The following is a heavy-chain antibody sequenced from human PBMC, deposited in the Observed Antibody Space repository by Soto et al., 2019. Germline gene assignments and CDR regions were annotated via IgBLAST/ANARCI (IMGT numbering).Heavy chain of an antibody. CDR2: ITGSGGGT. V-gene: IGHV3-23*01. CDR3: ATDSGYDVAYGMDV. CDR1: GFTFSSYA. Sequence: EVQLLESGGGLVQPGGSLRLSCAASGFTFSSYAVTWVRQAPGKGLAWVSAITGSGGGTYDTDSVKGRFTISSDNSKNTLMLQRASLRVEDTAVYYCATDSGYDVAYGMDVWGQGTTVTVSS. J-gene: IGHJ6*02. D-gene: IGHD5-12*01.